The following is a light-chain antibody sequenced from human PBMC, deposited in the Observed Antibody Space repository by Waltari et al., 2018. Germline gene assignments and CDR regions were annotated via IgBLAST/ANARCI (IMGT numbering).Light chain of an antibody. Sequence: EIVLTQSPATLSLSPGERATLPCRASQSVSNYLAWYPQKPGQAPRLLTYDASNRATGIPARFSGSGSGTDFTLTISSLEPEDFAVYYCQQRSNWPPWTFGQGTKVEIK. CDR2: DAS. J-gene: IGKJ1*01. CDR1: QSVSNY. V-gene: IGKV3-11*01. CDR3: QQRSNWPPWT.